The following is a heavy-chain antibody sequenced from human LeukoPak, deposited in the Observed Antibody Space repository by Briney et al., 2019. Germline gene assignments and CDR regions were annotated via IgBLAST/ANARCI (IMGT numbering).Heavy chain of an antibody. D-gene: IGHD3-22*01. V-gene: IGHV3-48*01. J-gene: IGHJ4*02. CDR3: ARMYYYDSSGYDDY. CDR2: ISTGGSTI. Sequence: SGGSLRLSCVASGFTFSDYSMNWVRQAPEKGLEWISYISTGGSTIYYADAVKGRFTISRDNAKNSLFLQMNSLRAEDTAVYYCARMYYYDSSGYDDYWGQGTLVTVSS. CDR1: GFTFSDYS.